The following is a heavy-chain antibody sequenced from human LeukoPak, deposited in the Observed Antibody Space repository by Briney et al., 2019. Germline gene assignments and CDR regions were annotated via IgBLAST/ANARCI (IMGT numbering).Heavy chain of an antibody. Sequence: PGGSLRLSCTVSGFNFGDYTMTWVRQALGKGLEWVSAISGSGGSTYYADSVKGRFTISRDNSKNTLYLQMNSLRAEDTAVYYCANSYGSGSYYSEIDYFDYWGQGTLVTVSS. D-gene: IGHD3-10*01. J-gene: IGHJ4*02. CDR1: GFNFGDYT. CDR2: ISGSGGST. V-gene: IGHV3-23*01. CDR3: ANSYGSGSYYSEIDYFDY.